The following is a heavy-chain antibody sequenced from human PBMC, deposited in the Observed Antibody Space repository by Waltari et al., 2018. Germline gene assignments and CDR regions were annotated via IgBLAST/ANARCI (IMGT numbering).Heavy chain of an antibody. Sequence: QLVQSGTEVKKPGESLKISCKTSGYSFNNYWICWGRQMPGKGLEWMGIVRPDNSDTRYSPSFRGQVTISADKSISIAYLQWSSLKASDTAIYYCARHTEDDNGDDWGQGTLVTVSS. J-gene: IGHJ4*02. V-gene: IGHV5-51*01. CDR3: ARHTEDDNGDD. D-gene: IGHD1-1*01. CDR2: VRPDNSDT. CDR1: GYSFNNYW.